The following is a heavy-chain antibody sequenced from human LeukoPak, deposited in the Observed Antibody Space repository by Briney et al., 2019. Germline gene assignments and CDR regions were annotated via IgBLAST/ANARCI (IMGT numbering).Heavy chain of an antibody. V-gene: IGHV4-59*12. J-gene: IGHJ5*02. CDR1: GGSISSYY. Sequence: SETLSLTCTVSGGSISSYYWSWIRQPPGKGLEWIGYIYYSGSTNYNPSLKSRATISVDTSKNQFSLKLSSVTAADTAVYYCARGSPLGQNWFDPWGQGTLVTVSS. CDR3: ARGSPLGQNWFDP. CDR2: IYYSGST.